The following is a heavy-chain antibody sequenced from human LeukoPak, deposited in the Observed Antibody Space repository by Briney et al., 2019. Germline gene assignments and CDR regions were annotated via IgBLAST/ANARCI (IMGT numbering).Heavy chain of an antibody. CDR2: IYYSGST. D-gene: IGHD3-9*01. CDR1: GGSISSYY. V-gene: IGHV4-59*01. CDR3: ARAEGFDWLLDAFDI. Sequence: PSETLSLTCTVSGGSISSYYWSWIRQPPGKGLEWIGYIYYSGSTNYNPSLKSRVTISVDTSKNQFSLKLSSVTAADTAVYYCARAEGFDWLLDAFDIWGQGTMVTVSS. J-gene: IGHJ3*02.